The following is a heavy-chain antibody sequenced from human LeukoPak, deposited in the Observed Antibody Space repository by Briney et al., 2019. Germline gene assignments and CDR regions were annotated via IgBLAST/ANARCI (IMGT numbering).Heavy chain of an antibody. Sequence: GGSLRLSCAASGFTFSRDWMHWVRQAPGKGPVWVSRISDDGSITTYADSVKGRFTISRDNAKSTMFLQMNSLRAEDTAVYFCARRYYETNVYDRHFDHWGQGILATVSS. CDR3: ARRYYETNVYDRHFDH. CDR2: ISDDGSIT. J-gene: IGHJ4*02. D-gene: IGHD3-22*01. CDR1: GFTFSRDW. V-gene: IGHV3-74*03.